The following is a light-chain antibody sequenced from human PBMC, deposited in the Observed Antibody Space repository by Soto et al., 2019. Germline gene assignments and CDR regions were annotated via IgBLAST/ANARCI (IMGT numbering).Light chain of an antibody. Sequence: QTVVTQAPSFSVSPGGTVTITCGLSSGSVSTSYYPSWYQQTPGPAPRTLIYNTNTRSSGVPDRFSGSSPGTKAALTITGAQEDDESDYYCVLYLGSGIPGVFGGGTKLTVL. V-gene: IGLV8-61*01. J-gene: IGLJ3*02. CDR2: NTN. CDR3: VLYLGSGIPGV. CDR1: SGSVSTSYY.